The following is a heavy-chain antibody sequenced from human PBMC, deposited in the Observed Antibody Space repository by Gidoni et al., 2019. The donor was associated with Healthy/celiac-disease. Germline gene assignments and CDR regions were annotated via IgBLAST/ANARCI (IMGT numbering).Heavy chain of an antibody. J-gene: IGHJ5*02. CDR1: GYSFTSYR. V-gene: IGHV5-51*01. CDR3: ARPRVVTRFGELQYNWFDP. Sequence: EVQLVQSGAEVKKPGESLKISCKGSGYSFTSYRIGWVRQLPGKGLEWMGIIYPGDSDTRYSPSFQGQVTISADKSISTAYLQWSSLKASDTAMYYCARPRVVTRFGELQYNWFDPWGQGTLVTVSS. D-gene: IGHD3-10*01. CDR2: IYPGDSDT.